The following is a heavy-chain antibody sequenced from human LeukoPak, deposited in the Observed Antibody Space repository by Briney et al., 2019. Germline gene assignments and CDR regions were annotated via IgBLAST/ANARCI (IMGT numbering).Heavy chain of an antibody. D-gene: IGHD5-12*01. V-gene: IGHV1-2*02. CDR2: INPNSGGT. Sequence: ASVKVSCKASGYTFTGYYMHWVRQAPGQGLEWMGWINPNSGGTNYAQKFQGRVTMTRDTSISTAYMELSRLRSDDTAVYYCARDTDSGYDLSDYWGQGTLVTVSS. CDR3: ARDTDSGYDLSDY. CDR1: GYTFTGYY. J-gene: IGHJ4*02.